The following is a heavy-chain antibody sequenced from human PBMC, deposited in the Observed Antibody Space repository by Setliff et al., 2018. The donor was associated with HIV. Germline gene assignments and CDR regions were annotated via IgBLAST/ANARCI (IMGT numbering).Heavy chain of an antibody. Sequence: GESLKISCAATGFTFSSYVLHWVRQAPGKGLEWVAVMSTGGDIKIYADSVKGRLTISRDNSKNTLFLQMNSLRPEDTATYYCVRDPIEGYPDYFDYWGQGTLVTVSS. CDR2: MSTGGDIK. V-gene: IGHV3-30-3*01. D-gene: IGHD1-26*01. CDR3: VRDPIEGYPDYFDY. J-gene: IGHJ4*02. CDR1: GFTFSSYV.